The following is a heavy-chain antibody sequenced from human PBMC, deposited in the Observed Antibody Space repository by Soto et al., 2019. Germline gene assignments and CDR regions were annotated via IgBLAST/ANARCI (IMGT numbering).Heavy chain of an antibody. J-gene: IGHJ6*02. CDR2: MNPNSGNT. V-gene: IGHV1-8*01. CDR1: GYTFTSYD. CDR3: ARISYGDYAWYYYYYYGMDV. Sequence: QVQLVQSGAEVKKPGASVKVSCKASGYTFTSYDINWVRQATGQGLEWMGWMNPNSGNTGYAQKFQGRVTMTRNTAISKDYMELSSLSSEDTAVYYCARISYGDYAWYYYYYYGMDVWGRGRTVTVS. D-gene: IGHD4-17*01.